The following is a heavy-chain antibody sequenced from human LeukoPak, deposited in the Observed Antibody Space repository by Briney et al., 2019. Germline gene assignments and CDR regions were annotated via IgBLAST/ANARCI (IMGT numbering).Heavy chain of an antibody. CDR2: ISDFGATT. CDR1: GFTFGSYA. CDR3: ARATPPSYSSSWYFEFRA. J-gene: IGHJ4*02. Sequence: GGSLRLSCQASGFTFGSYAMSWVRQAPGKGLEWVSAISDFGATTYYADSVKGRFTISRDNSKDTLFLQMNSLRAEDTAVYYCARATPPSYSSSWYFEFRAWGQGTLVTVSS. D-gene: IGHD6-13*01. V-gene: IGHV3-23*01.